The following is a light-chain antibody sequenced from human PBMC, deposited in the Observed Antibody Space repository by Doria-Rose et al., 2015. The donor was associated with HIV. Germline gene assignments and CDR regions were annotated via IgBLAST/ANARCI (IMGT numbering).Light chain of an antibody. V-gene: IGLV8-61*01. CDR1: SGPVTGAYY. CDR2: NTY. Sequence: QTVVTQEPSSSVSLGGTVTLTCGLTSGPVTGAYYPSWHQQTPGQAPRTLIYNTYSLSSEVSDRFSGSILGNKAALTISGAQAGDESDYYCVLYMGSGIWMFGGGTKLTVL. CDR3: VLYMGSGIWM. J-gene: IGLJ3*02.